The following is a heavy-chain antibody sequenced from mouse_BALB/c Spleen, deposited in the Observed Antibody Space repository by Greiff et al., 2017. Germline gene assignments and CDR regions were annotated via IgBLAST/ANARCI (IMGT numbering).Heavy chain of an antibody. CDR3: ARELPFDY. CDR2: INSNGGST. Sequence: EVKLMESGGGLVQPGGSLKLSCAASGFTFSSYGMSWVRQTPDKRLELVATINSNGGSTYYPDSVKGRFTISRDNAKNTLYLQMSSLKSEDTAMYYCARELPFDYWGQGTTLTVSS. J-gene: IGHJ2*01. CDR1: GFTFSSYG. V-gene: IGHV5-6-3*01.